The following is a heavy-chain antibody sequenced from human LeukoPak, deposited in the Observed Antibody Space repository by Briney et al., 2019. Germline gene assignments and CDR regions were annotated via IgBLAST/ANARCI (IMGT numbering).Heavy chain of an antibody. J-gene: IGHJ4*02. V-gene: IGHV4-4*07. Sequence: SETLSLTCTVSGGSISSYYWSWIRQPAGKGLEWIGSIYTSGSTNYNSSLKSRVTISVDKSKNQFSLKLSSVTAADTAVYYCARSPVVVPAAIDYWGQGTLVTVSS. CDR3: ARSPVVVPAAIDY. CDR1: GGSISSYY. D-gene: IGHD2-2*01. CDR2: IYTSGST.